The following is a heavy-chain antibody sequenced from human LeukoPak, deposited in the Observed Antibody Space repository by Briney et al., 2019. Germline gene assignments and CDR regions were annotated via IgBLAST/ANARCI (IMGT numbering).Heavy chain of an antibody. CDR1: GFTFSSYA. Sequence: PGGSLRLSCAASGFTFSSYAMSWVRQAPGKGLEWVSGISGSGGSTYYADSVKGRFTISRDNSKNTLYLQMNSLRAEDTAVYYCAKRGDCSSASCQYYHYYYMDVWGKGATVTVSS. CDR3: AKRGDCSSASCQYYHYYYMDV. CDR2: ISGSGGST. D-gene: IGHD2-2*01. J-gene: IGHJ6*03. V-gene: IGHV3-23*01.